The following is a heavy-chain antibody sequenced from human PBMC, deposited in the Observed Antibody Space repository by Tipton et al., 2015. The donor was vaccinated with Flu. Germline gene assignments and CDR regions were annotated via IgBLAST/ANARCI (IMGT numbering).Heavy chain of an antibody. J-gene: IGHJ5*01. V-gene: IGHV4-61*02. CDR1: GGSISNGTYY. CDR2: VYTNGKT. CDR3: ARRDFSNYVSEPKNWFDS. D-gene: IGHD4-11*01. Sequence: TLSLTCTVSGGSISNGTYYWSWIRRPAGKGLEWIGRVYTNGKTNYNPSLKSRVTISVDRSKNQFSLRLASVTAADTAVYFCARRDFSNYVSEPKNWFDSWGQGTLVTVSS.